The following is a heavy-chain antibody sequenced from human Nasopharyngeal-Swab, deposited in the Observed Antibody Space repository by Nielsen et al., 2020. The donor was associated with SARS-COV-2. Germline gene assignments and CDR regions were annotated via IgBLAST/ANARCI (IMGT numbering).Heavy chain of an antibody. V-gene: IGHV3-53*01. J-gene: IGHJ5*02. Sequence: WIRQPPGKGLEWVSVIYSGGSTYYADSVKGRFTISRDNSKNTLYLQMNSLRAEDTAVYYCARLGSSSWYANWFDPWAREPWSPSPQ. CDR3: ARLGSSSWYANWFDP. D-gene: IGHD6-13*01. CDR2: IYSGGST.